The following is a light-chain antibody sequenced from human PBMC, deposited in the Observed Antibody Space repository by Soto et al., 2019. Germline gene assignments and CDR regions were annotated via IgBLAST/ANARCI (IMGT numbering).Light chain of an antibody. CDR3: QQYNNWPPWT. J-gene: IGKJ1*01. CDR2: AAS. Sequence: EIVLTQSPGTLSLSAGERATLSCRASQSVSTNLAWYQQKPGQAPRLLIYAASTRATGIPPRFSGSGSGAEFTLTISNLQSEDFAVYYCQQYNNWPPWTFGQGTKVDI. CDR1: QSVSTN. V-gene: IGKV3-15*01.